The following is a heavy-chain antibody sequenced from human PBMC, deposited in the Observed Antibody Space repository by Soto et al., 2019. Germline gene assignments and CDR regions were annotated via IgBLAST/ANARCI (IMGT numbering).Heavy chain of an antibody. CDR3: ASPTREWLPPARDYYYGMDV. J-gene: IGHJ6*02. V-gene: IGHV1-69*06. D-gene: IGHD3-3*01. Sequence: QVQLVQSGAEVKKPGSSVKVSCKASGGTFSSYAISWVRHAPGQGLEWMGGIIPIFGTANYAQKFQGRVTITADKATSTGYMELSSLRSEDTAVYYCASPTREWLPPARDYYYGMDVWGQGTTVTVCS. CDR1: GGTFSSYA. CDR2: IIPIFGTA.